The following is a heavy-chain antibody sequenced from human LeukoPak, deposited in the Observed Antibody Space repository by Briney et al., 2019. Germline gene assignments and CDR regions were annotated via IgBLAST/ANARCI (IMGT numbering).Heavy chain of an antibody. Sequence: ASVKVSCKASGGTFSSYAISWVRQAPGQGLEWMGGIIPIFGTANYAQKFQGRVTITADESTSTAYMELSSLRAEDTALYYCASRITHDAFDIWGQGTMVTVSS. CDR3: ASRITHDAFDI. V-gene: IGHV1-69*13. D-gene: IGHD1-14*01. J-gene: IGHJ3*02. CDR2: IIPIFGTA. CDR1: GGTFSSYA.